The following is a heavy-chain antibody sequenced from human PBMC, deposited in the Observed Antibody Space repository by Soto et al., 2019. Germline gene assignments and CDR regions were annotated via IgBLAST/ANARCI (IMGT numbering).Heavy chain of an antibody. CDR3: ARPTENYYDSTGYPY. Sequence: SVKVSCKASGGTFSSYAISWVRQAPGQGLEWMGGIIPIFGTANYAQKFQGRVTITADESTSTAYMELSSLRSEDTAVYYCARPTENYYDSTGYPYWGQGTLVTVSS. CDR1: GGTFSSYA. V-gene: IGHV1-69*13. J-gene: IGHJ4*02. D-gene: IGHD3-22*01. CDR2: IIPIFGTA.